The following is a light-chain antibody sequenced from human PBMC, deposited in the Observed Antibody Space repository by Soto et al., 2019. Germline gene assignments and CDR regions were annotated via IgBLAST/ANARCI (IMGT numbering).Light chain of an antibody. CDR1: SSDVGGYNY. V-gene: IGLV2-14*01. Sequence: QSALTQPASVSGSPGQSITISCTGTSSDVGGYNYVSWYQQHPGKAPKLMIYDVSNRPSGVSNRCSGSKSGNTASLTISGLQAEDEFHSYCSCYTSSRTLHVVFGGRTQLTVL. CDR3: SCYTSSRTLHVV. CDR2: DVS. J-gene: IGLJ2*01.